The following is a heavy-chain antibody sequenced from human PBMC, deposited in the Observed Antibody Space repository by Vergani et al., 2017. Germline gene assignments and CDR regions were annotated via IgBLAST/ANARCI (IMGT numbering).Heavy chain of an antibody. V-gene: IGHV2-5*02. CDR3: AHFGVSVSYDY. D-gene: IGHD1-26*01. CDR2: IYWDDDK. CDR1: GFSLSTSGVG. Sequence: QESGPGLVKPSQTLTLTCTFSGFSLSTSGVGVGWIRQPPGKALEWLALIYWDDDKRYSPSLKSRLTITKDTSKNQVVLTMTNMDPVDTATYYCAHFGVSVSYDYWGQGTLVTVSS. J-gene: IGHJ4*02.